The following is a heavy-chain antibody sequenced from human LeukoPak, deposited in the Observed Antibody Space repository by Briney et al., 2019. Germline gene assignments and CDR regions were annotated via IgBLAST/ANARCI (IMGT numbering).Heavy chain of an antibody. CDR3: TTEVPPSYGYLYYYYMDV. Sequence: GGSLRLSCAGSGFSFSSYGMHWVRQAPGKGLEWMAFIRSDGSNKYYADSVKGRFTISGDNAKNTLYLQMNSLKTEDTAVYYCTTEVPPSYGYLYYYYMDVWGKGTTVTVSS. J-gene: IGHJ6*03. CDR1: GFSFSSYG. CDR2: IRSDGSNK. D-gene: IGHD5-18*01. V-gene: IGHV3-30*02.